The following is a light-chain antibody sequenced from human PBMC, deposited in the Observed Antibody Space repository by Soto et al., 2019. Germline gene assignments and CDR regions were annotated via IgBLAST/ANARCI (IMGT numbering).Light chain of an antibody. CDR2: TNN. Sequence: QLVLTQPPSVYGTPGHKVSISCSGSTSNLGGNTVNWYQQLPGTAPKLLIYTNNQRPSGVPDRFSGSKSGTSASLAISGLRSEDEADFYCAAWDDSLNAVVFGGGTKLTVL. CDR1: TSNLGGNT. CDR3: AAWDDSLNAVV. J-gene: IGLJ2*01. V-gene: IGLV1-44*01.